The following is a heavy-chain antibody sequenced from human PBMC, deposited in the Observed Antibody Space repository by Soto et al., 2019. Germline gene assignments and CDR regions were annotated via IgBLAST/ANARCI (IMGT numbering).Heavy chain of an antibody. D-gene: IGHD6-13*01. CDR3: ARAYGATWYCFGE. CDR1: GFTVNTYH. Sequence: PGGSLRLSCAASGFTVNTYHVSWVRQAPGKGLEWVAVLFSGGDTKYGDSMKGRVTLSRDNSKNTLYLQMNNLRAEDTAVYYCARAYGATWYCFGEWGQGAMVTVSS. V-gene: IGHV3-66*01. J-gene: IGHJ4*02. CDR2: LFSGGDT.